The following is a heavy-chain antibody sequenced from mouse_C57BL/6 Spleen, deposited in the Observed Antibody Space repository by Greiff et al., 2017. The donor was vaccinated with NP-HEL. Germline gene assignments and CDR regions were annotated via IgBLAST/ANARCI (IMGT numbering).Heavy chain of an antibody. CDR1: GYTFTSYG. CDR2: IYPRSGNT. Sequence: QVQLKESGAELARPGASVKLSCKASGYTFTSYGISWVKQRTGQGLEWIGEIYPRSGNTYYNEKFKGKATLTADKSSSTAYMELRSLTSEDSAVYFCAREGLLPPFAYWGQGTLVTVSA. D-gene: IGHD2-3*01. J-gene: IGHJ3*01. V-gene: IGHV1-81*01. CDR3: AREGLLPPFAY.